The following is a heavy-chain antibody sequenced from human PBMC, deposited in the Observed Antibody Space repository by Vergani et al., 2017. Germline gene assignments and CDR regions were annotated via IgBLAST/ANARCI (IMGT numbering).Heavy chain of an antibody. Sequence: VQLVESGGGVVQPGGSLRLSCAASGFTFDDYTMHWVRQAPGKGLEWVSLISWDGGSTYYADSVKGRFTISRDNSKNSLYLQMNSLRAEDTAVYYCARDQARVRRSPTYYYDSSGENWGQGTLVTVSS. CDR3: ARDQARVRRSPTYYYDSSGEN. J-gene: IGHJ4*02. CDR1: GFTFDDYT. CDR2: ISWDGGST. D-gene: IGHD3-22*01. V-gene: IGHV3-43*01.